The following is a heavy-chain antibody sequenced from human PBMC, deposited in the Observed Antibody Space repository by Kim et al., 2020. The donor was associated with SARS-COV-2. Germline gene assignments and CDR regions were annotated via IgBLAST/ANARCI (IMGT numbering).Heavy chain of an antibody. D-gene: IGHD2-2*01. Sequence: GGSLRLSCAASGFTFSSYAMHWVRQAPGKGLEWVAVISYDGSNKYYADSVKGRFTISRDNSKKTLYLQMNSLRAEDTAVYYCARIVLVVPAADLSIVDA. CDR3: ARIVLVVPAADLSIVDA. CDR2: ISYDGSNK. J-gene: IGHJ3*01. CDR1: GFTFSSYA. V-gene: IGHV3-30-3*01.